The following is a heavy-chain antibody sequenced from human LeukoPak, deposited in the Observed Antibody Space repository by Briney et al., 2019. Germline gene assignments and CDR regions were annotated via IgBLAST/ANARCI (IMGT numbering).Heavy chain of an antibody. V-gene: IGHV3-7*01. J-gene: IGHJ3*01. CDR3: ARAPLGRYCSGGSCYSSSGAVDF. CDR2: IKRDGSEK. Sequence: GGSLRLSCAASGFTFSSYWMSWVRQAPGKGPEWVANIKRDGSEKYYVDSVRGRFTISRNNAKNSLYQQMNSLRAEDTAVYYCARAPLGRYCSGGSCYSSSGAVDFWGQGTMVTVSS. D-gene: IGHD2-15*01. CDR1: GFTFSSYW.